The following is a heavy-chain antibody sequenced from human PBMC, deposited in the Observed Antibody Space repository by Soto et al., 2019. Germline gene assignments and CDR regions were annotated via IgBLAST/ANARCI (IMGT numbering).Heavy chain of an antibody. Sequence: GGSLRLSCAASGFSVSSNSMNWVRQAPGKGLEWVALIYTGGKTFFADFVKGRFTIFKDNFKNQLYLQVNSLRAEDMAVYYCATDRGGSLDFWGQGTLVTVSS. CDR3: ATDRGGSLDF. J-gene: IGHJ4*02. CDR2: IYTGGKT. CDR1: GFSVSSNS. V-gene: IGHV3-66*01. D-gene: IGHD3-16*01.